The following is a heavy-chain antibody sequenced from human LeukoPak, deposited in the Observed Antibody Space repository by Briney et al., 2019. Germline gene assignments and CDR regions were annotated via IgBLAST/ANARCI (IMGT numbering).Heavy chain of an antibody. CDR2: IVGSGGNM. D-gene: IGHD2-2*01. V-gene: IGHV3-23*01. CDR1: GFTFSSYT. CDR3: AKGLTWDSTSCSD. Sequence: PGGSLRLSRAASGFTFSSYTMSWVRQAPGKGLEWVSAIVGSGGNMYYADSVKGRFTISRDNFKSTLYLQMNSLRAEDTAVYYCAKGLTWDSTSCSDWGQGTLVTVSS. J-gene: IGHJ4*02.